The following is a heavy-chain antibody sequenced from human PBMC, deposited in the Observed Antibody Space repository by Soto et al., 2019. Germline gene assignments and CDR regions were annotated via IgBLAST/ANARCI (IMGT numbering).Heavy chain of an antibody. CDR3: AKGIPDTGGYYYYSMDV. CDR1: GFTFSSYS. CDR2: ISSSSSYI. J-gene: IGHJ6*02. V-gene: IGHV3-21*01. Sequence: GGSLRLSCAASGFTFSSYSMNWVRQAPGKGLEWVSSISSSSSYIYYADSVKGRFTISRDNAKNSLYLQMNSLRAEDTAVYYCAKGIPDTGGYYYYSMDVWGQGTAVTVSS. D-gene: IGHD5-18*01.